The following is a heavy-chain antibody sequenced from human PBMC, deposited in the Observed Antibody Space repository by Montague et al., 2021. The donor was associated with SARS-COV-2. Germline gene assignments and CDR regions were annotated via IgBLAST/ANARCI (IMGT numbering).Heavy chain of an antibody. CDR2: IYYSGST. J-gene: IGHJ5*02. CDR3: ARGIAIAADLINWFDP. CDR1: GGSISSYY. D-gene: IGHD6-13*01. V-gene: IGHV4-59*01. Sequence: SETLSLTCTVSGGSISSYYWSWIRQPPGKGLEWIGYIYYSGSTNYNPSLKSRVTISVDTSKNQFSLKLSSVTAADTAVYYCARGIAIAADLINWFDPWGQGALVTVSA.